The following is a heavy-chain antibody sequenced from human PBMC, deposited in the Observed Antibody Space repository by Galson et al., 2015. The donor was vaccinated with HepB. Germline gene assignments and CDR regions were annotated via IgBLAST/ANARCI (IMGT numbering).Heavy chain of an antibody. D-gene: IGHD3-22*01. CDR3: ARGDSSGYYYGETHDYFDY. CDR1: GDSVSSNNAA. CDR2: TYYRSKWYN. J-gene: IGHJ4*02. Sequence: CAISGDSVSSNNAAWNWIRQSPSRGLEWLGRTYYRSKWYNEYAVSVKSRVTINPDTPKNQFSLHLDSVTPEDTAVYYCARGDSSGYYYGETHDYFDYWGQGTLVTVSS. V-gene: IGHV6-1*01.